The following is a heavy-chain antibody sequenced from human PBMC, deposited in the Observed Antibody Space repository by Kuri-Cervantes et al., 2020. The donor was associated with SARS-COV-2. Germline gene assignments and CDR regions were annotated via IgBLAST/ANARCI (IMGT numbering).Heavy chain of an antibody. CDR3: ANSGYYSTKWYFDL. CDR1: GFTFSSYS. Sequence: GGSLRLSCAASGFTFSSYSMNWVRQAPGKGLEWVSYISSSRSTIYYADSVKGRFTISRDNAKNSLYLQMNSLRDEDTAVYYCANSGYYSTKWYFDLWGRGTLVTVSS. D-gene: IGHD3-22*01. J-gene: IGHJ2*01. V-gene: IGHV3-48*02. CDR2: ISSSRSTI.